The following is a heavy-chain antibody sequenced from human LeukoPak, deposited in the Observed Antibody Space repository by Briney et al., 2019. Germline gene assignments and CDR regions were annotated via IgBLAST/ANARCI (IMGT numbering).Heavy chain of an antibody. Sequence: GGSLRLSCAASGFTFSNYYMSWVRQAPGKGLEWVANIHQDGSEKNYVDSVKGRFTISRDNAQNSLHLQMNSLRPEDTAVYFCARIGVATSQRNSPDYWGQGTLVTLSS. CDR2: IHQDGSEK. D-gene: IGHD3-16*01. CDR1: GFTFSNYY. J-gene: IGHJ4*02. CDR3: ARIGVATSQRNSPDY. V-gene: IGHV3-7*01.